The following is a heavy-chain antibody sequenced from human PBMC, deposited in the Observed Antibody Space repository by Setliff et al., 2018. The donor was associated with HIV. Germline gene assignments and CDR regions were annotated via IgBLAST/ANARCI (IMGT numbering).Heavy chain of an antibody. J-gene: IGHJ3*02. D-gene: IGHD6-13*01. CDR1: GGSMRNYY. CDR2: IHYSGST. V-gene: IGHV4-59*12. Sequence: PSETLSLTCSVSGGSMRNYYWSWIRQPPRKGLEWIGYIHYSGSTYYNPSLKSQVTISVDTSKNRLSLKLSSVTAADAAVYYCARAMSSSWYIDGFDIWGQGTVVTVSS. CDR3: ARAMSSSWYIDGFDI.